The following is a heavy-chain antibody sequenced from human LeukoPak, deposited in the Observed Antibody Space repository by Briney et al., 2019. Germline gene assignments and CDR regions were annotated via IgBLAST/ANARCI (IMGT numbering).Heavy chain of an antibody. CDR2: ISGSGGST. D-gene: IGHD3-22*01. J-gene: IGHJ4*02. CDR3: ARDFGDSSGYYFDY. Sequence: GGSLRLSCAASGFTFSSYAMSWVRQAPGKGLEWVSAISGSGGSTYYADSVKGRFTISRDNSKNTLYLQMNSLRAEDTAVYYCARDFGDSSGYYFDYWGQGTLVTVSS. CDR1: GFTFSSYA. V-gene: IGHV3-23*01.